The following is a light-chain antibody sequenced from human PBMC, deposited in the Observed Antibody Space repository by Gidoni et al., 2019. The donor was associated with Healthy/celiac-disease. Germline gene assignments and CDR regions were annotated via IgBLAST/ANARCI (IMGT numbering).Light chain of an antibody. Sequence: DLVMTQSPVSLAVSLGESATINCKSSQSVLYSYNNKNYLAWYQQKPGQPPKLLIYGASTRESGVPERFSGSGSGTDFTLTISSLQAEDVAVYYCQQYYSTPRTFGQGTKVEIK. V-gene: IGKV4-1*01. CDR2: GAS. CDR3: QQYYSTPRT. CDR1: QSVLYSYNNKNY. J-gene: IGKJ1*01.